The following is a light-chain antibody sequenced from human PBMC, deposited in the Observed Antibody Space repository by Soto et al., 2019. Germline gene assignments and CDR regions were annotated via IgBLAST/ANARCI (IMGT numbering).Light chain of an antibody. CDR2: SNN. J-gene: IGLJ2*01. V-gene: IGLV1-44*01. CDR3: AAWDDSLNGQGV. CDR1: SSNIGSNA. Sequence: QSVLTQPPSASGTPGQRVTISCSGSSSNIGSNAVNWYQQLPGTAPKLLIYSNNRRPSGVPDRFSGSKSGTSASLAISGPQSEDEADYYCAAWDDSLNGQGVFGGGTKLTVL.